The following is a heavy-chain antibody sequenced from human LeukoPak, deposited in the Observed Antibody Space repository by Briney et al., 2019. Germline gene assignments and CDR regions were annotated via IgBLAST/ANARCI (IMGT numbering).Heavy chain of an antibody. CDR3: ARVEATISFYYYYMDV. J-gene: IGHJ6*03. CDR1: GFTFSSYS. Sequence: PGGSLRLSCAASGFTFSSYSMNWVRQAPGKGLEWVSSISSSSSYIYYADSVKGRFTISRDNANNSLYLQMNSLRAEGTAVYYCARVEATISFYYYYMDVWGKGTTVTVSS. D-gene: IGHD5-12*01. CDR2: ISSSSSYI. V-gene: IGHV3-21*01.